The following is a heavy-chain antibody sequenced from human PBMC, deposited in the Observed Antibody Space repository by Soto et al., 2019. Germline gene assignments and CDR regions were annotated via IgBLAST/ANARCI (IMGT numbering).Heavy chain of an antibody. CDR1: GGSFSGYY. D-gene: IGHD6-13*01. J-gene: IGHJ6*02. V-gene: IGHV4-34*01. CDR2: INHSGST. CDR3: ARVAKAAGTTTLIYSVNYYYGMDV. Sequence: PSETLSLTCAVYGGSFSGYYWSWIRQPPGKGLEWIGEINHSGSTNYNPSLKSRVTISVDTSKNQFSLKLSSVTAADTAVYYCARVAKAAGTTTLIYSVNYYYGMDVWGQGTTVTVSS.